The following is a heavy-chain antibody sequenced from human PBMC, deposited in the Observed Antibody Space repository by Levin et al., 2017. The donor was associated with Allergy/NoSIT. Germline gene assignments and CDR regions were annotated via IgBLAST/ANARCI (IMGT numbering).Heavy chain of an antibody. CDR2: IYYTGSI. V-gene: IGHV4-59*11. Sequence: SQTLSLTCTVSGGSIISHYWSWIRRSPGKGLEWIGYIYYTGSITYNPSLKSRVTISVDTSKNQFSLRLNSVTAADTAFYYCAKGGGGFAADFWGQGALVTVSS. CDR1: GGSIISHY. D-gene: IGHD6-13*01. J-gene: IGHJ4*02. CDR3: AKGGGGFAADF.